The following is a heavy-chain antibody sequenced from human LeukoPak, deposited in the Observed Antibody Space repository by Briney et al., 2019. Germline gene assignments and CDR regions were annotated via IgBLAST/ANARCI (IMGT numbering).Heavy chain of an antibody. Sequence: SVKVSCQASGGTFSSYAISWVRQAPGQGLEWMGGIIPIFGTANYAQKFQGRVTITADKSTSTAYMELSSLRSEDTAVYYCARSRAYSSSWFNWFDPWGQGTLVTVSS. J-gene: IGHJ5*02. CDR2: IIPIFGTA. CDR3: ARSRAYSSSWFNWFDP. D-gene: IGHD6-13*01. V-gene: IGHV1-69*06. CDR1: GGTFSSYA.